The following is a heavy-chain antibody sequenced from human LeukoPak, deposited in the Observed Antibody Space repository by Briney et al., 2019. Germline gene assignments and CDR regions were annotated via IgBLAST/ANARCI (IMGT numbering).Heavy chain of an antibody. D-gene: IGHD3-9*01. CDR3: AKDSSVLRYFDWLFKGGNYFDY. V-gene: IGHV3-23*01. J-gene: IGHJ4*02. CDR1: GFTFSSYA. CDR2: ISGSGGST. Sequence: GGSLRLSCAASGFTFSSYAMSWVRQAPGKGLEWVSAISGSGGSTYYADSVKGRFTISRDNSKNTLYLQMNSLRAEDTAVYYCAKDSSVLRYFDWLFKGGNYFDYWGQGTLVTVSS.